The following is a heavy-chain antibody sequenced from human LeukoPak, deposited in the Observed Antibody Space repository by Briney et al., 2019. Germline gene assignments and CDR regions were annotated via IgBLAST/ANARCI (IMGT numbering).Heavy chain of an antibody. V-gene: IGHV3-48*03. D-gene: IGHD1-26*01. CDR3: ARDEKGAPDAFDI. CDR1: GFTFSSYE. Sequence: GGSLRLSCAASGFTFSSYEMHWVRQAPGKWLEWVSYISSSDSTIYYADSVKGRFTISRDNAKNSLYLQMNSLRAEDTAVYYCARDEKGAPDAFDIWGQGTMVTVSS. J-gene: IGHJ3*02. CDR2: ISSSDSTI.